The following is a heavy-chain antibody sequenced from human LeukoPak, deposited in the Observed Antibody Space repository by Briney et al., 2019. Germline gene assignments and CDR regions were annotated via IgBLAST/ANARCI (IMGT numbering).Heavy chain of an antibody. CDR1: GGSISSYY. V-gene: IGHV4-59*08. CDR3: ARRGYSYGYPEDYYGMDV. D-gene: IGHD5-18*01. J-gene: IGHJ6*02. Sequence: PSETLSLTCTVSGGSISSYYWSWIRQPPGKGLEWIGYIYYSGSTNYNPSLKSRVTISVDTSKNQSSLKLSSVTAAGTAVYYCARRGYSYGYPEDYYGMDVWGQGTTVTVSS. CDR2: IYYSGST.